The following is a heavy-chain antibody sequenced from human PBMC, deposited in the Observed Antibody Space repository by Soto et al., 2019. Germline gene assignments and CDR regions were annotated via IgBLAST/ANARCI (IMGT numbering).Heavy chain of an antibody. CDR2: ISGSGGST. CDR3: AKESGDYGDYVLYFDY. Sequence: GGSLRLSCAASGFTFSSYAMSWVRQAPGKGLEWVSAISGSGGSTYYADSVKGRFTISRDNSKNTLYLQMNSLRAEDTAVYYCAKESGDYGDYVLYFDYWGQGTLVTVSS. CDR1: GFTFSSYA. V-gene: IGHV3-23*01. J-gene: IGHJ4*02. D-gene: IGHD4-17*01.